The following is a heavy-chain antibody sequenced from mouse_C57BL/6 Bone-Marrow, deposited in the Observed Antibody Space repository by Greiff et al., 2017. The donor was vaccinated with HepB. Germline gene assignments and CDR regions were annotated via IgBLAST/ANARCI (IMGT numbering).Heavy chain of an antibody. CDR2: ISSGGDCI. CDR3: PNVYYAYLFAY. CDR1: GFTFSSYA. J-gene: IGHJ2*01. Sequence: EVKLMESGEGLVKPGGSLKLSCAASGFTFSSYAMSWVRQTPEKRLEWVAYISSGGDCIYYEDTVKGRFTISRDNARNTLYLQMISLKSEDTAMYYCPNVYYAYLFAYWGQGTTLPVSS. V-gene: IGHV5-9-1*02. D-gene: IGHD2-2*01.